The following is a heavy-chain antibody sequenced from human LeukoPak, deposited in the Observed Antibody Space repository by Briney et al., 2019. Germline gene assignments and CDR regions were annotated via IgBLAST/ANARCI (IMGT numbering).Heavy chain of an antibody. CDR2: ISGSGGST. Sequence: SGGSLRLSCVASGFTFSSYAMSWVRQAPGKGLEWVSAISGSGGSTYYADSVKGRFTISRDNSKNTLYLQMNSLRAEDTAVYYCANEYYYDSSGYYASVYWGQGTLVTVSS. CDR1: GFTFSSYA. CDR3: ANEYYYDSSGYYASVY. D-gene: IGHD3-22*01. J-gene: IGHJ4*02. V-gene: IGHV3-23*01.